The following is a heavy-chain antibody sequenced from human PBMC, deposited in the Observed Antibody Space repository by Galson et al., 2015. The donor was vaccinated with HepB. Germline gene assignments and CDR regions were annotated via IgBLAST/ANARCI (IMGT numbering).Heavy chain of an antibody. D-gene: IGHD6-13*01. J-gene: IGHJ3*02. CDR1: GYTFTSYA. CDR2: LNTNTGNP. V-gene: IGHV7-4-1*02. Sequence: SVKVSCKASGYTFTSYAMNWVRQTPGQGLEWMGWLNTNTGNPTYAQGFTGRFVFSLDTSVSTAYLQLSSLKAEDTAVYYCAREWEYIAAADHDAFDIWGQGTMVTVSS. CDR3: AREWEYIAAADHDAFDI.